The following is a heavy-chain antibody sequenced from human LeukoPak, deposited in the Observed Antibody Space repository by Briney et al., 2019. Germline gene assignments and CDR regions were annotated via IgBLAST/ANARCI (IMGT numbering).Heavy chain of an antibody. CDR1: GFTFSSYG. J-gene: IGHJ4*02. Sequence: GRSLRLSCAASGFTFSSYGMHWVRQAPGKGLEWVAVISYDGSNKYYADSVKGRFTISRDNSKNTLYLQMNSLRAEDTAVYYCAREKVDYGRHPDYWGQGTLVTVSS. D-gene: IGHD4-17*01. CDR2: ISYDGSNK. V-gene: IGHV3-30*03. CDR3: AREKVDYGRHPDY.